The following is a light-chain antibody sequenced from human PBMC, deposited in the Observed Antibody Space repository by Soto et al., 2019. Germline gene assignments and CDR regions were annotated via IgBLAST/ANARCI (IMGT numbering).Light chain of an antibody. V-gene: IGKV1-6*01. CDR1: QSIRND. CDR3: QQRSSWPLT. CDR2: AAS. Sequence: AIQMTQSPSSLSASVGDRVSIACRASQSIRNDLGWYQQKPGKAPKLLIYAASSLQSGVPSRFSGSGSGTDFTLTISSLEPEDFSVYYCQQRSSWPLTFGGGTKVDFK. J-gene: IGKJ4*01.